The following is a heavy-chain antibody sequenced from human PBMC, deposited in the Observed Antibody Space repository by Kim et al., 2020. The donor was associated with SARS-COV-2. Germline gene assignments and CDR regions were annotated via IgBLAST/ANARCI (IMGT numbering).Heavy chain of an antibody. V-gene: IGHV3-43*02. Sequence: GGSLRLSCAASGFTFDDYAMHWVRQAPGKGLEWVSLISGDGGSTYYADSVKGRFTISRDNSKNSLYLQMNSLRTEDTALYYCANGGQQLVSSFDYWGQGTLVTVSS. CDR1: GFTFDDYA. J-gene: IGHJ4*02. CDR3: ANGGQQLVSSFDY. D-gene: IGHD6-13*01. CDR2: ISGDGGST.